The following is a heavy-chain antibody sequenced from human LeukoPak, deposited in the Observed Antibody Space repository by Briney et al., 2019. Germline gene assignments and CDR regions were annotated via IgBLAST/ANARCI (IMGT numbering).Heavy chain of an antibody. CDR3: ARYSSGYHAFDI. D-gene: IGHD3-22*01. J-gene: IGHJ3*02. V-gene: IGHV4-39*01. CDR2: IYYSGST. CDR1: GGPISSSSYY. Sequence: SETLSLTCTVSGGPISSSSYYWGWIRQPPGKGLEWIGSIYYSGSTYYNPSLKSRVTISVDTSKNQFSLKLSSVTAADTAVYYCARYSSGYHAFDIWGQGTMVTVSS.